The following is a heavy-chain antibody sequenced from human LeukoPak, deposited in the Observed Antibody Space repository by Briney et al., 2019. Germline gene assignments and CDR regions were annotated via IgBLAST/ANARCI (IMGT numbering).Heavy chain of an antibody. V-gene: IGHV4-39*01. Sequence: SETLSLTCTVSGGSISSSSYYWGWIRQPPGKGLEWIGSIYYSGSTYYNPSLKSRVTISVDTSKNQFSPKLSSVTAADTAVYYCARLQGVVVPAASDYWGQGTLVTVSS. CDR2: IYYSGST. CDR3: ARLQGVVVPAASDY. D-gene: IGHD2-2*01. CDR1: GGSISSSSYY. J-gene: IGHJ4*02.